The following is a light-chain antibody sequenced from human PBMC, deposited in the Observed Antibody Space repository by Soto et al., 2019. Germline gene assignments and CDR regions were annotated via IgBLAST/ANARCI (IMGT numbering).Light chain of an antibody. CDR2: GAS. CDR1: QSVSNNY. Sequence: EILLTQSPGTLSLSPGERATLSCRTSQSVSNNYLAWYQQKPGQAPRLLIYGASSRATGIPDRFSGSGSGTDFTLSISRLEPEDFAVYYCQQYSSLWTCGQGTKVDI. V-gene: IGKV3-20*01. J-gene: IGKJ1*01. CDR3: QQYSSLWT.